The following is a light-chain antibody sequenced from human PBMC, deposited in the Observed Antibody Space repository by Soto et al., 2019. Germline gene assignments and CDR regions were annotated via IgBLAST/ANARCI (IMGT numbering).Light chain of an antibody. J-gene: IGKJ4*01. CDR2: DAS. CDR1: QSVSSN. Sequence: EIVMTQSPATLSVSPGERVTLSCRASQSVSSNLAWYQQRPGQAPRLLIYDASTRATGIPARFSGSGSGTEFTLTISSLQSEDFAIYYCQQYKIWPRVTFGGGTKVDIK. V-gene: IGKV3-15*01. CDR3: QQYKIWPRVT.